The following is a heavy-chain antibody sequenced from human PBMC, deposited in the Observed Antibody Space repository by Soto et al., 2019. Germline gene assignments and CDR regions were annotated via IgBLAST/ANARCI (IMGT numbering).Heavy chain of an antibody. CDR3: ARPNRNYYYMDV. V-gene: IGHV4-39*01. Sequence: QLQLQESGPGLVKPSETLSLTCTVSGGSISSSSYYWGWIRQPPGKGLEWIGSIYYSGSTYYNPSLKSRVTISVDTSKNQFSLTMSSVTAADTAVYYCARPNRNYYYMDVWGKGTTVTVSS. CDR1: GGSISSSSYY. CDR2: IYYSGST. J-gene: IGHJ6*03.